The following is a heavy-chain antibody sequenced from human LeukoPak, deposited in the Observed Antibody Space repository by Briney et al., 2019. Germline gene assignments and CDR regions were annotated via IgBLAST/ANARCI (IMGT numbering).Heavy chain of an antibody. CDR1: GGSISSGSYY. J-gene: IGHJ6*03. Sequence: SETLSPTCTVSGGSISSGSYYWSWIRQPAGKGLEWIGRIYTSGSTHYNPSLKSRVTISLDTSKNQFSLKLSSVTAADTAVYYCARDRHVPGLYYYYMDVWGKGTTVTVSS. V-gene: IGHV4-61*02. CDR2: IYTSGST. D-gene: IGHD6-6*01. CDR3: ARDRHVPGLYYYYMDV.